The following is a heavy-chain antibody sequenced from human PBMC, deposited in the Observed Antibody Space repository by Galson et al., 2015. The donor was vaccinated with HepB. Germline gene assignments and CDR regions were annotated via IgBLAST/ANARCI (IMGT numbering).Heavy chain of an antibody. CDR3: ARDLNYDALWGFDY. V-gene: IGHV1-46*01. J-gene: IGHJ4*02. Sequence: SVKVSCKVFGDTLTELSMHWVRQAPGQGLEWMGIINPSGGNTRYAQKFQGRVTMTRDTPTSTVYMELSSLRSEDTAVYYCARDLNYDALWGFDYWGQGTLVTVSS. CDR1: GDTLTELS. CDR2: INPSGGNT. D-gene: IGHD3-3*01.